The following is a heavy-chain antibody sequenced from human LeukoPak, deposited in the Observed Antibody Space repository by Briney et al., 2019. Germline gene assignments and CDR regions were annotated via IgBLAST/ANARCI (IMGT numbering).Heavy chain of an antibody. J-gene: IGHJ6*02. V-gene: IGHV4-34*09. Sequence: RASETLSLTCAVYGGSFSGYYWSWIRQPPGKGLEWIGEINHSGSTNYNPSLKSRVTISVDTSKNQFSLKLSSVTAADTAVYYCARDLGYSTNYYGMDVWGQGTTVTVSS. CDR3: ARDLGYSTNYYGMDV. CDR2: INHSGST. D-gene: IGHD2-8*01. CDR1: GGSFSGYY.